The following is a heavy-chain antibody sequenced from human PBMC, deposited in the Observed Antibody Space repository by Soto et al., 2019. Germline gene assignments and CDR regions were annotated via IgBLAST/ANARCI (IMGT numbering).Heavy chain of an antibody. J-gene: IGHJ5*02. Sequence: ASVKVSCKASGYTFTSYDINWVRQATGQGLEWMGWMNPNNGNTGYAQKFQGRVTMTRNTSISTAYMELSSLRSEDTAVYYCARERLNWGSYSGVNWFDPWGQGTLVTVSS. D-gene: IGHD1-26*01. CDR3: ARERLNWGSYSGVNWFDP. V-gene: IGHV1-8*01. CDR1: GYTFTSYD. CDR2: MNPNNGNT.